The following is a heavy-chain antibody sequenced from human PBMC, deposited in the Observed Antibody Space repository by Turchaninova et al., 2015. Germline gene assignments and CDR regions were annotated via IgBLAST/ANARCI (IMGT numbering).Heavy chain of an antibody. CDR2: ISAYNGNT. J-gene: IGHJ4*02. D-gene: IGHD3-3*01. Sequence: QVQLVQSGAEVKKPGASVKVSCKASGYTFTSYGISWVRQAPGQGLEWMGWISAYNGNTNYAQKLQGRVTMTTDTSTSKAYMELRSLRSDDTAVYYCARVLKLPRYYDFWSGSPSYFDYWGQGTLVTVSS. CDR1: GYTFTSYG. V-gene: IGHV1-18*01. CDR3: ARVLKLPRYYDFWSGSPSYFDY.